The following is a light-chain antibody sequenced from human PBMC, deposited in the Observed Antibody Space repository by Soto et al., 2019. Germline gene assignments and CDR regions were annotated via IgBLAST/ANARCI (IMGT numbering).Light chain of an antibody. J-gene: IGKJ5*01. V-gene: IGKV3-11*01. CDR2: DAS. CDR3: QQRSNWLT. CDR1: QSVRSN. Sequence: EIVLTQSPATLSVSPGERATLSCRASQSVRSNLAWYKQKPGQAPRLLIYDASNRATGIPARFSGSGSGTDFTLTISSLDPEDFAVYYCQQRSNWLTLCQGTRLEIK.